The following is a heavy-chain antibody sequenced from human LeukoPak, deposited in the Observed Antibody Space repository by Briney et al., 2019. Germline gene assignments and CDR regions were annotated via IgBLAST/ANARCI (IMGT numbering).Heavy chain of an antibody. J-gene: IGHJ4*02. Sequence: ASVKVSCKASGFTFTSSAMQWVRQARGQRLEWIGWIVVGSGNTNYAQKFQERVTITRNTSISTAYMELSSLRSEDTAVYYCARTGRDGYNHFDYWGQGTLVTVSS. CDR2: IVVGSGNT. CDR1: GFTFTSSA. D-gene: IGHD5-24*01. CDR3: ARTGRDGYNHFDY. V-gene: IGHV1-58*02.